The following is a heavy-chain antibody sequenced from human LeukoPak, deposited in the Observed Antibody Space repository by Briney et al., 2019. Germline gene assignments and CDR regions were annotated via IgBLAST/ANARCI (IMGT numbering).Heavy chain of an antibody. CDR1: GFTFSTYA. CDR2: ISGGGGST. CDR3: AKGCYSSGWYYFDY. D-gene: IGHD6-19*01. V-gene: IGHV3-23*01. Sequence: GRSLRLSCVASGFTFSTYAIHWVRQAPGKGLEWVSTISGGGGSTYYADSVKGRFTISRDNSKNTLYLQVNSLRAEDTAVYYCAKGCYSSGWYYFDYWGQGTLVTVSS. J-gene: IGHJ4*02.